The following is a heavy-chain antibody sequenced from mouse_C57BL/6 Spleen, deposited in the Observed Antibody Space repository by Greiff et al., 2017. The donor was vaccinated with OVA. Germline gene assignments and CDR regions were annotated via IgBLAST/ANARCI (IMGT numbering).Heavy chain of an antibody. V-gene: IGHV1-50*01. CDR3: ARRVGRGFDY. CDR2: IDPSDSYT. J-gene: IGHJ2*01. Sequence: QVQLKQPGAELVKPGASVKLSCKASGYTFTSYWMQWVKQRPGQGLEWIGEIDPSDSYTNYNQKFKGKATLTVDTSSSTAYMQLSSLTSEDSAVYYCARRVGRGFDYWGQGTTLTVSS. CDR1: GYTFTSYW. D-gene: IGHD4-1*01.